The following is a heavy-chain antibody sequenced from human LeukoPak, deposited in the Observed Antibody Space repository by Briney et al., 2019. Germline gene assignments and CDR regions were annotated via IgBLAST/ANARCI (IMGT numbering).Heavy chain of an antibody. V-gene: IGHV3-33*01. Sequence: GGSLRLSCAASGFTFSSYGMHWVRQAPGKGLEGVAVIWYDGSNKYYADSVKGRFTISRDNSKNTLYLQMNSLRAEDTAVYYCAREGLLWFGELSGFDYWGQGTLVTVSS. D-gene: IGHD3-10*01. CDR3: AREGLLWFGELSGFDY. CDR2: IWYDGSNK. CDR1: GFTFSSYG. J-gene: IGHJ4*02.